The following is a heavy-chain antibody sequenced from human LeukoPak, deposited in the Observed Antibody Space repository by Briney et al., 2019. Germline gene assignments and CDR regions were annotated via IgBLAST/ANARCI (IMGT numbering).Heavy chain of an antibody. CDR2: IIPILGIA. J-gene: IGHJ6*02. Sequence: SVKVSCKASGGTFSSYAISWVRQAPGQGLEWMGRIIPILGIANYAQKFQGRVTITADKSTSTAYMELSSLRSEDTAVYYCARFRGQTTRGMDVWGQGTTVTVSS. D-gene: IGHD3-10*01. V-gene: IGHV1-69*04. CDR3: ARFRGQTTRGMDV. CDR1: GGTFSSYA.